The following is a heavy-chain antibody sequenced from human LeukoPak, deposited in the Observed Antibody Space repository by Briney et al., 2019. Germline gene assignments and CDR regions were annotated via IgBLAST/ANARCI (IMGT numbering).Heavy chain of an antibody. V-gene: IGHV4-61*02. J-gene: IGHJ5*02. CDR2: IYTSGST. CDR1: GGSISSGSYY. CDR3: ARDRAYDYVWGSYRYIWFDP. D-gene: IGHD3-16*02. Sequence: SQTLSLTCTVSGGSISSGSYYWSWIRQPAGKGLEWIGRIYTSGSTNYNPSLKSRVTISVDTSKNQFSLKLSSVTAADTAVYYCARDRAYDYVWGSYRYIWFDPWGQGTLVTVSS.